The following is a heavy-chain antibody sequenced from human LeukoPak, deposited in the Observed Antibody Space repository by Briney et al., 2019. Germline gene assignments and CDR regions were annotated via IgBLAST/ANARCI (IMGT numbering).Heavy chain of an antibody. CDR1: GYSFTSYW. Sequence: GESLKISCKGSGYSFTSYWIGWVRQMPGKGLEWMGIIYPGDSDTRDSPSLQGQVTISADKSIGTAYLQWSSLKASDTAMYYCARQASPNQYCSSTSCPYYFDYWGQGTLVTVSS. J-gene: IGHJ4*02. D-gene: IGHD2-2*01. V-gene: IGHV5-51*01. CDR2: IYPGDSDT. CDR3: ARQASPNQYCSSTSCPYYFDY.